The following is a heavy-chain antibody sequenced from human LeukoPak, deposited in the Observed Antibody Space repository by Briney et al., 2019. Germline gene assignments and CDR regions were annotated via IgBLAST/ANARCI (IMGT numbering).Heavy chain of an antibody. V-gene: IGHV1-2*02. CDR1: AYTFTAYF. Sequence: ASVKVSCKASAYTFTAYFIHWVRQAPGQGLGWMGWINPNSGATHYEWNFQGRVTMTRDTSISTAYMELSSLRSDDTAVYYCTRPPTITTWRIFDFWGQGTLVTVSS. CDR3: TRPPTITTWRIFDF. J-gene: IGHJ4*02. CDR2: INPNSGAT. D-gene: IGHD4-11*01.